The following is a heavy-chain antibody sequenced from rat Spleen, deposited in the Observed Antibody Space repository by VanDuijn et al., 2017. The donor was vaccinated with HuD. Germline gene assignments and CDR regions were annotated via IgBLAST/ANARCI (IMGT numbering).Heavy chain of an antibody. CDR1: GFTFSNYD. V-gene: IGHV5-22*01. Sequence: EVQLVESGGGLVQPGRSMKLSCAASGFTFSNYDMAWVRQAPKKGLEWVAYISYDGGITYYRDSVKGRFTISRDNAKSTLYLQMNSLRSEDTATYYCTRGWLSPYNWFAYWGQGTLVTVSS. D-gene: IGHD1-12*03. CDR3: TRGWLSPYNWFAY. J-gene: IGHJ3*01. CDR2: ISYDGGIT.